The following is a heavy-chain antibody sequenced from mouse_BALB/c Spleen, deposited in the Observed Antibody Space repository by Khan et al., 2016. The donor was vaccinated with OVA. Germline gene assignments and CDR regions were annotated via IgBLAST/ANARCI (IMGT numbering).Heavy chain of an antibody. D-gene: IGHD1-2*01. V-gene: IGHV2-6-7*01. CDR3: SRELLLGGVAC. CDR1: EFSLTDYG. J-gene: IGHJ3*01. Sequence: QVQLKQSGPGLVAPSQSLSITCTVSEFSLTDYGVNWVRQPPGKGLEWLGMIWGDGSTDYNSALKSRLSISKDNSKSQVFLKMNSLQTDDTASYDCSRELLLGGVACWGQGTLVNVFA. CDR2: IWGDGST.